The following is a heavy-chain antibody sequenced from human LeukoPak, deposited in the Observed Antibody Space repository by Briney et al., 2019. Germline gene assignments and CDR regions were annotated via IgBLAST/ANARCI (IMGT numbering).Heavy chain of an antibody. D-gene: IGHD2-8*02. CDR3: TRVQAGRSGLMDV. J-gene: IGHJ6*02. V-gene: IGHV3-74*03. CDR2: ISPEGSGT. Sequence: PGGSLRLSCAASGFSLSGYWMHWVRQAPGKGLVGVSRISPEGSGTTYADSVKGRFTISRDTAKNTVYLQMNSLRDEDAAVYHCTRVQAGRSGLMDVWGRGTTVTVSS. CDR1: GFSLSGYW.